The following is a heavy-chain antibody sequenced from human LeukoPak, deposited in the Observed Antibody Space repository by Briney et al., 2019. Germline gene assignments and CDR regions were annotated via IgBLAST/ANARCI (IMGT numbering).Heavy chain of an antibody. CDR3: ASITMVRGLTYYYYYGMDV. Sequence: ASVKVSCKASGYTFTSYGISWVRQAPGQGLEWMGGIIPIFGTANYAQKFQGRVTITADESTSTAYMELSSLRSEDTAVYYCASITMVRGLTYYYYYGMDVWGQGTTVTVSS. D-gene: IGHD3-10*01. V-gene: IGHV1-69*13. CDR1: GYTFTSYG. CDR2: IIPIFGTA. J-gene: IGHJ6*02.